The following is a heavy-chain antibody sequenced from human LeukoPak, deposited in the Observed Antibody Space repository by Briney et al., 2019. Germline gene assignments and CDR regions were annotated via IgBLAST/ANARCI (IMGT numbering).Heavy chain of an antibody. Sequence: SETLSLTCTVSGGSISSSSYYWGWIRQPPGKGLEWIGSIYYSGSTYYNPSLKSRVTISVDTSKNQFSLKLSSETAADTAVYYCATDSRVGAQDAFDVWGQGTMVTVSS. V-gene: IGHV4-39*02. CDR2: IYYSGST. CDR1: GGSISSSSYY. D-gene: IGHD1-26*01. CDR3: ATDSRVGAQDAFDV. J-gene: IGHJ3*01.